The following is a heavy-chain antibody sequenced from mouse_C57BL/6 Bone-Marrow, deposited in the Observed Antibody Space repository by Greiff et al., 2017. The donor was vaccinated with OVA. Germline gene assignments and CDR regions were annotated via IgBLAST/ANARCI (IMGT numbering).Heavy chain of an antibody. V-gene: IGHV1-78*01. CDR3: ARKGHSSGDPPWFAY. D-gene: IGHD3-2*02. Sequence: QVQLQQSDAELVKPGASVKISCKVSGYTFTDHTIHWMKQRPEQGLEWIGYIYPRDGSTKYNEKFKGKATLTADKSSSTAYMQLNSLTSEDSAVYFCARKGHSSGDPPWFAYWGQGTLVTVSA. CDR1: GYTFTDHT. J-gene: IGHJ3*01. CDR2: IYPRDGST.